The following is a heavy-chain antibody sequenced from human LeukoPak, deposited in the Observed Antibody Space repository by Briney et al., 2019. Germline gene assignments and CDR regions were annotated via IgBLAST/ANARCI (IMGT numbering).Heavy chain of an antibody. Sequence: PSETLSLTCTVSGGSISSGGYYWSWIRPHPGKGLEWIGHIYYTGSTYYNLSLKSRVTISPDTSKNQFSLELSSVTAADTAVYYCARDNELLDYWGQGNLVIVSS. CDR2: IYYTGST. V-gene: IGHV4-31*03. CDR1: GGSISSGGYY. J-gene: IGHJ4*02. D-gene: IGHD1-1*01. CDR3: ARDNELLDY.